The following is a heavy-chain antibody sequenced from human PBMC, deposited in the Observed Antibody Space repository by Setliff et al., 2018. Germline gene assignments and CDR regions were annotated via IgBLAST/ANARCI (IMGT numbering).Heavy chain of an antibody. D-gene: IGHD6-19*01. CDR2: ISSYNGNT. V-gene: IGHV1-18*01. Sequence: ASVKVSCKASGATFSSYGISWVRQAPGQGLEWMGWISSYNGNTNYAQNLQGRVTMTTDTSTSTAYMELRSLTSDDTAVYYCAGVGDTGWYGGAFDYWGQGTLVTVSS. CDR1: GATFSSYG. CDR3: AGVGDTGWYGGAFDY. J-gene: IGHJ4*02.